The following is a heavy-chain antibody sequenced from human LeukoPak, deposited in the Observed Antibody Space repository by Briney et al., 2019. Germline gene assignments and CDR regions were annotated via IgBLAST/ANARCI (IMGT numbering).Heavy chain of an antibody. D-gene: IGHD3-22*01. CDR1: GDSMSTGYY. CDR2: IYHSGST. Sequence: PSETLSLTCTVSGDSMSTGYYWGWIRQPPGKGLEWIGSIYHSGSTYYNPSLKSRVTISVDTSKNQFSLKLSSVTAADTAVYYCARGRDYYYDSSGYYRSDAFDIWGQGTMVTVSS. V-gene: IGHV4-38-2*02. CDR3: ARGRDYYYDSSGYYRSDAFDI. J-gene: IGHJ3*02.